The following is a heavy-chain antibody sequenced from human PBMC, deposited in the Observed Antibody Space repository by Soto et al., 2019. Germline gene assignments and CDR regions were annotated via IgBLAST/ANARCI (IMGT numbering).Heavy chain of an antibody. V-gene: IGHV3-23*01. CDR2: INGGSTLT. CDR3: VANGGLDY. J-gene: IGHJ4*02. Sequence: VQLLESGGGLVQPGGSVRLSCAASGFTFSSYSMTWVRQAPGKGLEWVSAINGGSTLTFYTDSVRGRFTISRDNSKNTLYLQMNSLRPEDTALYYCVANGGLDYWGQGTLVTVSS. CDR1: GFTFSSYS. D-gene: IGHD3-16*01.